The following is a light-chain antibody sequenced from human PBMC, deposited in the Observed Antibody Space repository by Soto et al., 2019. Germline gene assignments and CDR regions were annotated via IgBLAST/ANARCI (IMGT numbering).Light chain of an antibody. J-gene: IGLJ2*01. CDR2: EVS. V-gene: IGLV2-14*01. Sequence: QSALTQPPSASGSPGQSVTISCTGTSSDVGGYNYVSWYQQHPGKAPQLMIYEVSNRPSGVSNRFSGSKSGNTASLTISGLQAEDEADYYCSSYTSSSTLVVFGGGTKVTVL. CDR1: SSDVGGYNY. CDR3: SSYTSSSTLVV.